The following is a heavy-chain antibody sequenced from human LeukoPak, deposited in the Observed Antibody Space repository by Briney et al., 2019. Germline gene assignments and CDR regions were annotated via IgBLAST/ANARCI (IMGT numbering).Heavy chain of an antibody. V-gene: IGHV7-4-1*02. J-gene: IGHJ4*02. CDR1: GYTFTSSA. CDR2: INTNTGNP. D-gene: IGHD6-19*01. CDR3: ATDLRKGDSGCFDY. Sequence: ASVKVSCKASGYTFTSSALNWVRQAPGQGLEWMGWINTNTGNPTYAQGFTGRFVFSLDTSVSTAYLHISSLEAEDTAIYYCATDLRKGDSGCFDYWGQGTLVTVSS.